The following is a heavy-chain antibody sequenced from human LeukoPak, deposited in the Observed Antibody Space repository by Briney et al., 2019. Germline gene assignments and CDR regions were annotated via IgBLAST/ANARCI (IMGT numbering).Heavy chain of an antibody. CDR1: GFTFSSYG. V-gene: IGHV3-30*02. D-gene: IGHD6-25*01. J-gene: IGHJ4*02. CDR3: AKDRIVAVVNYYFGY. CDR2: IRYDGSNK. Sequence: GGSLRLSCAASGFTFSSYGMHWVRQAPGKGLEWVLFIRYDGSNKYYADSVKGRFTISRDNSKNTLYLQMNSLRAKDTAVYYCAKDRIVAVVNYYFGYWGQGTLVTVSS.